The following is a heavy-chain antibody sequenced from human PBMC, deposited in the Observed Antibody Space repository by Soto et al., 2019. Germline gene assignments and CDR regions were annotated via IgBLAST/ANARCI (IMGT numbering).Heavy chain of an antibody. CDR1: GFTFSTYA. V-gene: IGHV3-23*01. CDR2: ISGSGGSI. Sequence: GSLRLSCAAPGFTFSTYAMNWVRQAPGNGLEWVSAISGSGGSIHYADSVKGRFTISRDNSKNTLYLQMNSLRDEDTAVYHCVKGYWKGDVWGQGTTVTVS. CDR3: VKGYWKGDV. D-gene: IGHD1-1*01. J-gene: IGHJ6*02.